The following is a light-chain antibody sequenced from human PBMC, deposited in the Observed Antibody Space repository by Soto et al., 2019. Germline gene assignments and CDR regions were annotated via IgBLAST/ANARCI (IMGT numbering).Light chain of an antibody. J-gene: IGKJ2*01. CDR3: QQYNSYPHT. Sequence: DIQMTQSPSSLSASVGDRVTITCRASQGIRNYLAWFQHKPGKAPKSLISAASTLQGGVPSRFSGTGSETDFTLTISSLQPEDFDTYYCQQYNSYPHTFGQGTKLEIK. CDR2: AAS. CDR1: QGIRNY. V-gene: IGKV1-16*01.